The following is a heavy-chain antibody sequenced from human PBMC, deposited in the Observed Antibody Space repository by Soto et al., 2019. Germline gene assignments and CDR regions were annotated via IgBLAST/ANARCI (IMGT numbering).Heavy chain of an antibody. CDR2: INPNSGGT. CDR1: GYTFTGYY. D-gene: IGHD3-22*01. CDR3: ARGRYYDSSGYYYLLYYYGMDV. Sequence: ASVKVSCKASGYTFTGYYMHWVRQAPGQGLEWTGWINPNSGGTNYAQKFQGWVTMTRDTSISTAYMELSSLRSEDTAVYYCARGRYYDSSGYYYLLYYYGMDVWGQGTTVTVSS. V-gene: IGHV1-2*04. J-gene: IGHJ6*02.